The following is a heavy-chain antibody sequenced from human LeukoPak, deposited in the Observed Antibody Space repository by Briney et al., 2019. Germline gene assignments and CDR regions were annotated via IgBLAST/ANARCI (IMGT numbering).Heavy chain of an antibody. CDR2: IYYSGTT. J-gene: IGHJ5*02. D-gene: IGHD2-15*01. V-gene: IGHV4-59*01. CDR1: GGSIGNFY. CDR3: ARGRISVVVAAAYFDP. Sequence: SETLSLTCTVSGGSIGNFYWTWIRQSPGKGLEWIGYIYYSGTTKYNPSLKSRVIISIDTSKNQFSLKMSSVTAADTAVYFCARGRISVVVAAAYFDPWGQGTLVTVSS.